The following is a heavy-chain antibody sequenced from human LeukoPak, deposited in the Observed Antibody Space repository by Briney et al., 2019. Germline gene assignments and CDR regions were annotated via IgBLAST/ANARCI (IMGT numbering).Heavy chain of an antibody. CDR1: GDSVSSNSAA. CDR3: ARRFKEVTATGTRYYGMDV. V-gene: IGHV6-1*01. Sequence: ASQTLSLTCAISGDSVSSNSAAWNWIRQSPSRGLEWLGRTYYRSKWSNDYAVSVKSRITINPDTSKNQFSLQLNSVTPEDTAVYYCARRFKEVTATGTRYYGMDVWGQGTTVTVSS. CDR2: TYYRSKWSN. J-gene: IGHJ6*02. D-gene: IGHD6-13*01.